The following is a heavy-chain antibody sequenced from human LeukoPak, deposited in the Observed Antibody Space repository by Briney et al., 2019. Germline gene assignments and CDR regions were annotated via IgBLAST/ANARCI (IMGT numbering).Heavy chain of an antibody. CDR1: GFTFSDYY. Sequence: VSLGGSLRLSCAASGFTFSDYYMSWIRQAPGKGLEWVSYISSSGSTIYYADSVKGRFTISRDNAKNSLYLQMNSLRAEDTAVYYCARDMWLPPDFDYWGQGTLVTVSS. J-gene: IGHJ4*02. D-gene: IGHD3-22*01. V-gene: IGHV3-11*01. CDR2: ISSSGSTI. CDR3: ARDMWLPPDFDY.